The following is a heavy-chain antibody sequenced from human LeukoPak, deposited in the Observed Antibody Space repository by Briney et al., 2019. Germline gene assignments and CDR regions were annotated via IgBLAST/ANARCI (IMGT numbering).Heavy chain of an antibody. Sequence: GGSLRLSCAASGFTFSSYWMHWVRQAPGKGLMWVSLITTDGSSTTYADSVKGRFTISRYNAKNTLYLQMNSLRAEDTAVYYCARDYYSGSRDLDYWGQGTLVTVSS. V-gene: IGHV3-74*01. CDR3: ARDYYSGSRDLDY. J-gene: IGHJ4*02. CDR1: GFTFSSYW. D-gene: IGHD3-22*01. CDR2: ITTDGSST.